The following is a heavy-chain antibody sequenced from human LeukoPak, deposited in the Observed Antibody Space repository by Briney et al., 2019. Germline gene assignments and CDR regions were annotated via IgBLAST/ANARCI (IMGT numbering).Heavy chain of an antibody. J-gene: IGHJ4*02. Sequence: GGSLRLSCAASGFTFSNYWMHWVRQAPGKGLVWVSRIHNDGSSTSYADSVKGRFTISRDNSKNTLYLQMNSLRAEDTAVYYCAKDKGAVGTYYFDYWGQGTLVTVSS. CDR2: IHNDGSST. CDR3: AKDKGAVGTYYFDY. V-gene: IGHV3-74*01. CDR1: GFTFSNYW. D-gene: IGHD6-19*01.